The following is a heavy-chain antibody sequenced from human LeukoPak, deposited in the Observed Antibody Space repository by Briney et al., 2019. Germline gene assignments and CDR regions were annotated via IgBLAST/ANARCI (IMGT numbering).Heavy chain of an antibody. CDR2: ISWNSGSI. CDR1: GFTFDDYA. V-gene: IGHV3-9*01. J-gene: IGHJ4*02. D-gene: IGHD2-2*01. CDR3: AKSGGSLDYAPFDY. Sequence: GRSLRLSCAASGFTFDDYAMHWVRQAPGKGLEWVSGISWNSGSIGYADSVKGRFTISRDNAKNSLYLQMNSLRAEDTALYYCAKSGGSLDYAPFDYWGQGTLVTVSS.